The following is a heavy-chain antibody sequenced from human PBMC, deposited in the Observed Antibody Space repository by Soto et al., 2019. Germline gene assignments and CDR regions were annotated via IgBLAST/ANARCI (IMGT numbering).Heavy chain of an antibody. CDR1: GYTFTSYG. J-gene: IGHJ4*02. CDR3: AREGYCISTSCYASALDY. D-gene: IGHD2-2*01. CDR2: ISASNGKT. Sequence: ASGKVPCKDSGYTFTSYGIGWVGQAPGQGLEWMGWISASNGKTDYPQKLQGRVTMTTDTSTSTAYMELRSLRSDDTAVYYCAREGYCISTSCYASALDYWGQGTLVTVSS. V-gene: IGHV1-18*01.